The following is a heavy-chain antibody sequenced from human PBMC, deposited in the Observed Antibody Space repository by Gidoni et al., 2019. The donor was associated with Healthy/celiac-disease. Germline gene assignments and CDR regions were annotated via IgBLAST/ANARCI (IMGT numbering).Heavy chain of an antibody. CDR1: GFPFSSYG. V-gene: IGHV3-33*01. D-gene: IGHD3-3*01. CDR2: ICYGGSNK. J-gene: IGHJ4*02. Sequence: QVQLVESGGGVVQPGRSLRLSCAASGFPFSSYGMHWVRQAPGQGLEWVAVICYGGSNKYYADSVKGRFTISRDNSKNTLYLQMNSLRAEDTAVYYCARDLLTYYDFWSGYWDYWGQGTLVTVSS. CDR3: ARDLLTYYDFWSGYWDY.